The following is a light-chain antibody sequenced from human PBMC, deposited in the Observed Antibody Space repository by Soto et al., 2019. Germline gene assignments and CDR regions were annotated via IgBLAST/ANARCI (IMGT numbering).Light chain of an antibody. CDR3: QHYNSYSEA. V-gene: IGKV1-5*03. CDR1: QTISSW. Sequence: DIQMTQSPSTLSGSVGDRVTITCRASQTISSWLAWYQQKPGKAPKLLIYKASTLKSGVPSRFSGSGSGTDFTLTISSLQPDDVATYYCQHYNSYSEAFGEGTKVEL. CDR2: KAS. J-gene: IGKJ1*01.